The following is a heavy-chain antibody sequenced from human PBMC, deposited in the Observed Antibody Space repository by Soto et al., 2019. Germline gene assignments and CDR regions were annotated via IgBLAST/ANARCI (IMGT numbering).Heavy chain of an antibody. Sequence: SVKVSCKASGGTFSSFAISWVRQAPGQGLEWMARIIPIFDTANYAQKFQGRVTITADESTSTAYMELSSLRSEDTAVYYCVGYYYNTRGYYYDYWGQGTLVTVSS. CDR2: IIPIFDTA. CDR3: VGYYYNTRGYYYDY. J-gene: IGHJ4*02. CDR1: GGTFSSFA. V-gene: IGHV1-69*13. D-gene: IGHD3-22*01.